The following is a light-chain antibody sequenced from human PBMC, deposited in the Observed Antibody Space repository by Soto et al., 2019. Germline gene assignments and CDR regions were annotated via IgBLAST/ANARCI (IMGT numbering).Light chain of an antibody. Sequence: DIVMTQSPGTLSVSPGERATLFCRASQSVRGSLAWYQQKPGQAPRLFIYDASTRATGIPARFSGSGSGTEFTLTISSLQSEDFAVYYCQQYNSWPETFGQGTKVDIK. CDR3: QQYNSWPET. V-gene: IGKV3-15*01. CDR2: DAS. CDR1: QSVRGS. J-gene: IGKJ1*01.